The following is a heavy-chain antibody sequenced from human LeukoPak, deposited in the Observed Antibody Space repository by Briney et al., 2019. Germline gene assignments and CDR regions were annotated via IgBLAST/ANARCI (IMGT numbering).Heavy chain of an antibody. D-gene: IGHD5-18*01. CDR1: GFTFSGYD. CDR3: ARGGAARFDY. CDR2: ISGSAGST. Sequence: GGSLRLSCAASGFTFSGYDMNWVRQAPGKGLEWVSAISGSAGSTDYADSVKGRFTISRDNSKNTLYLQMNSLRADDTAVYYCARGGAARFDYWGQGTLVTVSS. J-gene: IGHJ4*02. V-gene: IGHV3-23*01.